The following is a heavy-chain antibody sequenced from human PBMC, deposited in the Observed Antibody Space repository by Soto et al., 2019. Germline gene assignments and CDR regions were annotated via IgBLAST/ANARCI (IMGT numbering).Heavy chain of an antibody. Sequence: GESLKISCKGSGYSFTSYWIVWVRQMPGKGLEWMGIIYPGDSDTRYSPSFQGQVTISADKSISTAYLQWSSLKASDTAMYYYARPCSGYDYYKYNLCFDYWGQGTLVTVSS. V-gene: IGHV5-51*01. CDR3: ARPCSGYDYYKYNLCFDY. J-gene: IGHJ4*03. CDR1: GYSFTSYW. CDR2: IYPGDSDT. D-gene: IGHD5-12*01.